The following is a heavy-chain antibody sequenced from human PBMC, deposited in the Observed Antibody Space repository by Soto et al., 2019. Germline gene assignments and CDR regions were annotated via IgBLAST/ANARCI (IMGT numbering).Heavy chain of an antibody. CDR3: ARDGSYGTFDY. CDR1: GGSISSGGYY. D-gene: IGHD5-18*01. J-gene: IGHJ4*02. CDR2: IYYSGST. Sequence: SETLSLTCTVSGGSISSGGYYWSWIRQHPGKGLEWIGYIYYSGSTYYNPSLKSRVTISVDTSKNQFSLKLSSVTAADTSVYYWARDGSYGTFDYWGQGTLVSVPS. V-gene: IGHV4-31*03.